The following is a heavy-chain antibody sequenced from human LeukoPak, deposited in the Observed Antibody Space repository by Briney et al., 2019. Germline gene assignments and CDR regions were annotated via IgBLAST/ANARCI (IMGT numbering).Heavy chain of an antibody. J-gene: IGHJ4*02. CDR1: GGSISSNY. D-gene: IGHD3-22*01. CDR2: IYYSGST. V-gene: IGHV4-59*01. Sequence: SETLSLTCTVSGGSISSNYWSWIRQPPGKGLEWIGYIYYSGSTNYNPSLKSRVTISVDTSKNQFSLKLSSVTAADTAVYYCARAHYDSSGYRFDYRGQGTLVTVSS. CDR3: ARAHYDSSGYRFDY.